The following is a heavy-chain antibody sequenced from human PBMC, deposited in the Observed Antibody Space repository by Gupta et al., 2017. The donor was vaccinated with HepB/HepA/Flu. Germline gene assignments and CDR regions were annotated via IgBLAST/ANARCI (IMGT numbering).Heavy chain of an antibody. J-gene: IGHJ4*02. D-gene: IGHD6-19*01. CDR1: GFPFSRHG. Sequence: QVQLAESGGGVVQPGRSLRLSCAASGFPFSRHGMHWVRQAPGKGLEWVAVISYDGINKYYADSVKGRFTISRDNSKDTLYLQMNSLRAEDTAVYYCAKKRGSGWSVDDYWGQGTLVTVSS. V-gene: IGHV3-30*18. CDR3: AKKRGSGWSVDDY. CDR2: ISYDGINK.